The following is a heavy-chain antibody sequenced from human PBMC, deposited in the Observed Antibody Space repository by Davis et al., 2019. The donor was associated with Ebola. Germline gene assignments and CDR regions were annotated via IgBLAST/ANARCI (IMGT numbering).Heavy chain of an antibody. Sequence: SATLSLTCAVYGGSFSGYYWSWIRQPPGTGLEWLGSIYYSGSTYYNPSLKSRVTISVDTSKNQFSLKLSSVTAADTAVYYCARAIGAVAAAFDPWGQGTLVTVSS. CDR1: GGSFSGYY. CDR3: ARAIGAVAAAFDP. D-gene: IGHD6-19*01. J-gene: IGHJ5*02. CDR2: IYYSGST. V-gene: IGHV4-34*01.